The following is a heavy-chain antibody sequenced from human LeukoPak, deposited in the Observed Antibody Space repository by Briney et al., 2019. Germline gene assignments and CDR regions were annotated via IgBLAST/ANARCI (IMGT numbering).Heavy chain of an antibody. CDR3: TKTNEIFPGYYYGMDV. CDR1: GFTFSSYA. V-gene: IGHV3-23*01. CDR2: ISGSGVTT. Sequence: GGSLRLSCVASGFTFSSYAMSWVRQAPGKGLEWVSAISGSGVTTHYAGSVKGRFSISRDSSENTLNLQMNSLRAEDTAVYYCTKTNEIFPGYYYGMDVWGQGTTVTVSS. J-gene: IGHJ6*02. D-gene: IGHD2-21*01.